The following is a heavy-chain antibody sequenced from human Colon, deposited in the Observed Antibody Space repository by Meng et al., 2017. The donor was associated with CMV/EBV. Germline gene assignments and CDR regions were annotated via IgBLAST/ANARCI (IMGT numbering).Heavy chain of an antibody. CDR1: GGSISTNSYY. Sequence: SETLSLTCTVSGGSISTNSYYWGWIRQPPGKGLEWTGSVYYNGNTYLNPSLESRVTMSRDTSKNQFSLKLSSVTAADTAVYYCASIPGGILIRLFDFWGQGTLVTVSS. J-gene: IGHJ4*02. CDR2: VYYNGNT. CDR3: ASIPGGILIRLFDF. V-gene: IGHV4-39*07. D-gene: IGHD2-15*01.